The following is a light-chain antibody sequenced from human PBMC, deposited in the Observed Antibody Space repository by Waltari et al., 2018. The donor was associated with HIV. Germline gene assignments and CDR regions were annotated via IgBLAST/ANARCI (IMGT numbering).Light chain of an antibody. J-gene: IGKJ3*01. CDR2: GAS. CDR1: QNVNTF. Sequence: DIQMTQSPSSLSASVGDRVTLTCRTSQNVNTFLNWYQLKPGKVPKLLIYGASNLESVVPSRFSGTGSGTDFTLTINSLQPEDFATYFCLQTYTSPLTFGPGTKLDVK. V-gene: IGKV1-39*01. CDR3: LQTYTSPLT.